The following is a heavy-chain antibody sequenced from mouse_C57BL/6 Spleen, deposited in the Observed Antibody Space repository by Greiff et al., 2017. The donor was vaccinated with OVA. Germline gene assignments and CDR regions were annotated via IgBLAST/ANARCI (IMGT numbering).Heavy chain of an antibody. Sequence: VQLQQSGAELVKPGASVKMSCKASGYTFTSYWITWVKQRPGQGLEWIGDIYPGSGSTNYNEKFKSKATLTVDTSSSTAYMQLSSLTSEDSAVYYCARWGTAQATNYWGQGTTLTVSS. J-gene: IGHJ2*01. CDR2: IYPGSGST. CDR1: GYTFTSYW. CDR3: ARWGTAQATNY. V-gene: IGHV1-55*01. D-gene: IGHD3-2*02.